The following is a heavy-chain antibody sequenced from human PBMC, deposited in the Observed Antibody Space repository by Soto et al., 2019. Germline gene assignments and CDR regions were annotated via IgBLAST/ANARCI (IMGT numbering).Heavy chain of an antibody. D-gene: IGHD4-17*01. CDR2: IIPIFGTA. J-gene: IGHJ6*02. Sequence: QVQLVQSGAEVKKPGSSVKVSCKASGGTFSSYAISWVRQAPGQGLEWRGGIIPIFGTANYAQKFQGRVTITADESTSTAYMELSSLRSEDTAVYYCARADGDQYYYYYYGMDVWGQGTTVTVSS. CDR3: ARADGDQYYYYYYGMDV. CDR1: GGTFSSYA. V-gene: IGHV1-69*01.